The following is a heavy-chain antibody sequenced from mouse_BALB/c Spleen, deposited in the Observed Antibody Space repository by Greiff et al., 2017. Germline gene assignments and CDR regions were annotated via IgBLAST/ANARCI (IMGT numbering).Heavy chain of an antibody. J-gene: IGHJ3*01. CDR3: ARSNTVVAKSWFDY. D-gene: IGHD1-1*01. V-gene: IGHV1-39*01. Sequence: EVQLQESGPELVKPGGSVKISCKASGYSFTGYNMNWVQQSNGKSLEWIGNIDPYYGGTSYNQKFKGKATLTVDKSSSTAYMQVKSLTSEDTAVYYCARSNTVVAKSWFDYWGQGTLVTVSA. CDR2: IDPYYGGT. CDR1: GYSFTGYN.